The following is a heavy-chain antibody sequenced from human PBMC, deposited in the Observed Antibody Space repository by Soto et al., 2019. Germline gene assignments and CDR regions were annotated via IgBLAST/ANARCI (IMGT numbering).Heavy chain of an antibody. J-gene: IGHJ4*02. CDR2: SYYSGST. CDR3: ARGSYYDSSGGGFDY. Sequence: PSETLSLTCTVSGGSISSGGYYWIWIRQPPGKGLEWIGYSYYSGSTYYNPSLKSRVTISVDTSKNQFSLKLSSVTAADTAVYYCARGSYYDSSGGGFDYWGQGTLVTVSS. V-gene: IGHV4-30-4*01. D-gene: IGHD3-22*01. CDR1: GGSISSGGYY.